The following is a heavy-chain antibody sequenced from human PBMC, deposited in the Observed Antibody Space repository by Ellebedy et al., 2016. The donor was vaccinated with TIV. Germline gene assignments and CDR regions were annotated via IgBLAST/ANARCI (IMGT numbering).Heavy chain of an antibody. CDR3: ARGITMIVVAPGY. Sequence: ASVKVSXXASGYTFTGYYMHWVRQAPGQGLEWMGWINPNSGGTNYAQKFQGWVTMTRDTSTSTVYMELSSLRSEDTAVYYCARGITMIVVAPGYWGQGTLVTVSS. CDR1: GYTFTGYY. CDR2: INPNSGGT. D-gene: IGHD3-22*01. J-gene: IGHJ4*02. V-gene: IGHV1-2*04.